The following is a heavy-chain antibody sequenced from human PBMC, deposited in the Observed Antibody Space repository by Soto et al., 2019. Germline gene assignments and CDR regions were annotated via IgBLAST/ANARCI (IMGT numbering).Heavy chain of an antibody. J-gene: IGHJ4*02. CDR1: GFTFSDYY. CDR3: ARGSAIAARPDFFDY. CDR2: ISSTGSAI. D-gene: IGHD6-13*01. Sequence: QVQLVESGGGLVKPGGSLRLSWAASGFTFSDYYMNWIRQAPGKGLEWVAYISSTGSAIDYAVSVKGRFTISRDNAKNSLYRQMNSLRADDTAVYYCARGSAIAARPDFFDYWGQGTLVTVSS. V-gene: IGHV3-11*01.